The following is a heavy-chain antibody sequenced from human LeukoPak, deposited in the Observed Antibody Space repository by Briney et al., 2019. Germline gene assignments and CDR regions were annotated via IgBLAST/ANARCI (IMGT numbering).Heavy chain of an antibody. CDR3: ARELGRAYQSYCMDV. D-gene: IGHD1-1*01. Sequence: GGSLRLSCAASGFTFSSYEMNWVRQAPGKGLEWVSYINSGGSTVYYADSVKGRFTISRDNAKNSLYLQMNSMRAEDTAVYYCARELGRAYQSYCMDVWGKGTMVTVSS. CDR2: INSGGSTV. CDR1: GFTFSSYE. V-gene: IGHV3-48*03. J-gene: IGHJ6*03.